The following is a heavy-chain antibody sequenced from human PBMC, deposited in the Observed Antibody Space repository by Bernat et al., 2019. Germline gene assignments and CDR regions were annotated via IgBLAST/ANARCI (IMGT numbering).Heavy chain of an antibody. CDR1: GFTFTNYV. Sequence: EVQLLESGGGLVQPGGSLRLSCAASGFTFTNYVMSWVRQAPGKGLEWISTITGSGGGTWYTGSVKGRFSISRDNSRNTLYLQMSSLRVEDTAVYYCVKDPENGWLFDPWGQGALVTVSS. V-gene: IGHV3-23*01. J-gene: IGHJ5*02. CDR2: ITGSGGGT. D-gene: IGHD3-22*01. CDR3: VKDPENGWLFDP.